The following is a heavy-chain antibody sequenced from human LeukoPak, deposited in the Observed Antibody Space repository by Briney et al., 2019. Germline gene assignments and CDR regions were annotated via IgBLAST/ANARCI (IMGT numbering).Heavy chain of an antibody. CDR2: INHSGST. CDR1: GGSFNTYY. V-gene: IGHV4-34*01. Sequence: PSETLSLTCAVYGGSFNTYYWSWIRQPPGKGLEWIGEINHSGSTNYNPSLKSRVTISVDTSKNQFSLKLSSVTAADTAVYYCQGSPSDAFDIWGQGTMVTVSS. CDR3: QGSPSDAFDI. J-gene: IGHJ3*02. D-gene: IGHD3-10*01.